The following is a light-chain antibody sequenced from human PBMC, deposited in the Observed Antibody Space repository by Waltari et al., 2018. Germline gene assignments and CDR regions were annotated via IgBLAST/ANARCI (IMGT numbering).Light chain of an antibody. CDR3: QQYYRSRT. J-gene: IGKJ1*01. CDR2: WAS. Sequence: DIVMTQSPDSLAVSLGERATIDCKSSQSVFYRSDNKNYLAWYQHKPGQPPKLLFYWASTRESGVPDRFSASGSGTDVTLTSNNQQAEDVAVYYCQQYYRSRTFGQGTKVEIK. V-gene: IGKV4-1*01. CDR1: QSVFYRSDNKNY.